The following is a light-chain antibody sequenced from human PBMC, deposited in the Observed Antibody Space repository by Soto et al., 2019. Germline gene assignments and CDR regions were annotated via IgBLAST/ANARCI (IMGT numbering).Light chain of an antibody. CDR1: QSVSSL. V-gene: IGKV3-11*01. Sequence: IVLTQSPATLSVSPGERATLSCRASQSVSSLLAWYQQKPRQAPRLLIYDASNRATGVPARFSGSGSRTDFTLTISSLESEDFAVYYCQQRSHSITFGQGTRLEIK. CDR2: DAS. J-gene: IGKJ5*01. CDR3: QQRSHSIT.